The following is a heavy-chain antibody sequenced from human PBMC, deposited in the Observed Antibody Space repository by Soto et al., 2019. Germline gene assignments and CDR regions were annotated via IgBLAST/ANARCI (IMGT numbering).Heavy chain of an antibody. J-gene: IGHJ4*02. CDR1: VFTFSGYD. CDR3: ARADDYGGKLDY. Sequence: WGSLVLTSAASVFTFSGYDRRWVRQATGKGLEWLPAIGAAGDTYYPGSVKGRFTISRENAKNSLYLQMNSLRAGDTAVYYCARADDYGGKLDYWGQGTLVTVSS. CDR2: IGAAGDT. V-gene: IGHV3-13*01. D-gene: IGHD4-17*01.